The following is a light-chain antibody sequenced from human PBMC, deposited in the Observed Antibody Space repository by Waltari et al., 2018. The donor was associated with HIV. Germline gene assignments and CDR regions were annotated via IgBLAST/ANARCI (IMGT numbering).Light chain of an antibody. CDR3: CSYAPGSTWV. V-gene: IGLV2-23*02. CDR1: NSDVGSYNL. Sequence: QSALTQPASVSGSPGQSITISCTGSNSDVGSYNLVSWYQEHPGKAPKPMIYEVTTRPSGVSNRFSGSKSGKTASLTISGLQAEDEADYYCCSYAPGSTWVFGGGTKLTVL. J-gene: IGLJ3*02. CDR2: EVT.